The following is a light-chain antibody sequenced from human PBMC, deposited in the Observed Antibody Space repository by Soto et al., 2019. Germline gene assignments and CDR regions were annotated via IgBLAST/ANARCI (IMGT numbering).Light chain of an antibody. J-gene: IGKJ2*01. CDR1: QSISSW. V-gene: IGKV1-5*03. CDR3: QQYNSYPYT. Sequence: DIPMTQSPSTLSASVGDRVTITCRASQSISSWLAWYQQKPGKAPKLLIYKASSLESGVPSSFSGSGSGTEFTLTISSLQPDDFAPYYCQQYNSYPYTFGQGTKLEIK. CDR2: KAS.